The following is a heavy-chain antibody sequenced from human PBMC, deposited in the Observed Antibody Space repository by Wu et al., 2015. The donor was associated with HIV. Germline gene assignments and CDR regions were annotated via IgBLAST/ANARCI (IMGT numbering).Heavy chain of an antibody. Sequence: QVQLVQSGAEVKKPGASVKVSCKASGYTFTSYGISWVRQAPGQGLEWMGWINAYNGNTNYAQKLQGGVTMTTDTSTSTAYMELRSLRSDDTAVYYCARAAYHYDSSQRYWYFDLWGRGTLVTVSS. CDR3: ARAAYHYDSSQRYWYFDL. V-gene: IGHV1-18*01. J-gene: IGHJ2*01. D-gene: IGHD3-22*01. CDR2: INAYNGNT. CDR1: GYTFTSYG.